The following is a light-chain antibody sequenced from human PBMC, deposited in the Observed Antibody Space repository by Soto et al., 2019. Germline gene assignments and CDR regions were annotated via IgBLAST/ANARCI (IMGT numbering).Light chain of an antibody. J-gene: IGLJ2*01. CDR2: ANS. CDR3: ATWDDSLRGVL. V-gene: IGLV1-47*01. CDR1: SSNIGSNY. Sequence: QTVVTQPPSASGNPGQRVPISCSGGSSNIGSNYAYWYRQLPGTAPKLVIYANSQRPSGVPDRFAGSKSGTSASLAISGLRSEDEADYYCATWDDSLRGVLFGGGTKVTVL.